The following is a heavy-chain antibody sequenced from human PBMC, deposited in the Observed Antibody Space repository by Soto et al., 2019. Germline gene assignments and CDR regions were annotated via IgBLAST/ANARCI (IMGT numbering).Heavy chain of an antibody. J-gene: IGHJ4*02. CDR1: GDSINNYY. CDR3: AREGNLGRWIQPLDS. D-gene: IGHD2-2*03. Sequence: PSETLSLTCTVSGDSINNYYWSWIRQPPGKGLEWIGNIHYNGNTKYSPSLKSRVTMSVDTSKNHFSLKLISVTTADTAVYFCAREGNLGRWIQPLDSWGQGTLVTVSS. V-gene: IGHV4-59*01. CDR2: IHYNGNT.